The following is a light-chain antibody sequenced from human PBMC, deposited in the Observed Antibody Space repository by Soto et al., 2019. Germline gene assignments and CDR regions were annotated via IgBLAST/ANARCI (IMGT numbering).Light chain of an antibody. CDR3: QQYENYWT. V-gene: IGKV1-5*03. CDR1: QSISSW. Sequence: DIQMTQSPSTLSASVGDRVTITCRASQSISSWLAWYQQKPGKAPKLLIYKASSLESGVPSRFSGSGSGTEFTLTISRLQPDDCATYYCQQYENYWTFSQGTKVDIK. CDR2: KAS. J-gene: IGKJ1*01.